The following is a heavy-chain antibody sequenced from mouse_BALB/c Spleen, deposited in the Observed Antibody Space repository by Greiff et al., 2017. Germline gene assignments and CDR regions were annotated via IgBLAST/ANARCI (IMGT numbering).Heavy chain of an antibody. D-gene: IGHD2-4*01. J-gene: IGHJ2*01. CDR2: ILPGSGST. CDR1: GYTFSSYW. V-gene: IGHV1-9*01. CDR3: ARWITTYYFDY. Sequence: VQLQQSGAELMKPGASVKISCKATGYTFSSYWIEWVKQRPGHGLEWIGEILPGSGSTNYNEKFKGKATFTADTSSNTAYMQLSSLTSEDSAVYYCARWITTYYFDYWGQGTTLTVSS.